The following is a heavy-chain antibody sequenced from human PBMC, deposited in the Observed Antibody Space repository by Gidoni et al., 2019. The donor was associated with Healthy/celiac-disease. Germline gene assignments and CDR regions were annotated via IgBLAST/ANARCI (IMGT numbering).Heavy chain of an antibody. CDR3: AKMGVVPAATYYYGMDV. Sequence: EAQLLESGGGLVQPGGSLRLSCAASGFTFSRYAMGWVRQAPGKGLEWVSAISGSGSSTYYADSVKGRFTISRDNSKNTLYLQMNSLRAEDTAVYYCAKMGVVPAATYYYGMDVWGQGTTVTVSS. CDR1: GFTFSRYA. D-gene: IGHD2-2*01. CDR2: ISGSGSST. J-gene: IGHJ6*02. V-gene: IGHV3-23*01.